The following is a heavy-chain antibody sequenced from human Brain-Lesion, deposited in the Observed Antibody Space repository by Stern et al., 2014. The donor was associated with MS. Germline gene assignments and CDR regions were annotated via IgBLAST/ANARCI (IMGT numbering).Heavy chain of an antibody. J-gene: IGHJ6*02. CDR3: ARVYNTIYGIVTQRGSGMDV. D-gene: IGHD2/OR15-2a*01. V-gene: IGHV3-7*01. CDR2: IKADGTEK. Sequence: VQLVQSGGGLVQPGGSLTISCTAAGFTFGNYWMTWVRQAPGKGLEWVANIKADGTEKNYVDSVKGRFTISRDNARNSLYLQINSLRVEDTALYYCARVYNTIYGIVTQRGSGMDVWGQGTTVIVSS. CDR1: GFTFGNYW.